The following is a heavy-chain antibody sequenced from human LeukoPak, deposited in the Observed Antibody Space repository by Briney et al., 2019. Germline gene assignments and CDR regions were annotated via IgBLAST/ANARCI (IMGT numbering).Heavy chain of an antibody. CDR3: ARVNMDRGAAFDI. D-gene: IGHD3-10*01. Sequence: PGGSLRLSCAASGFTFSSSGMHWVRQAPGKGLEWVAVISYDGSNKYYADSVKGRFTISRDNSKNTLYLQMNSLRAGDTAVYYCARVNMDRGAAFDIWGQGTKVTVSS. CDR2: ISYDGSNK. J-gene: IGHJ3*02. V-gene: IGHV3-30*03. CDR1: GFTFSSSG.